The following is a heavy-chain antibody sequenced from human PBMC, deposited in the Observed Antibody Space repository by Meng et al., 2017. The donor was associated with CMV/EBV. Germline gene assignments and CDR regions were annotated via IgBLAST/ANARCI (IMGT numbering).Heavy chain of an antibody. Sequence: LSCPASGFTFDAYTMHWVRQPPGKGLEWVSLISWDGKNTYYVDSVKGRFTISRDNSKNSLYLQMNSLRTEDTAFYYCAKDVDHTTSRWGQGTLVTVSS. J-gene: IGHJ4*02. CDR1: GFTFDAYT. CDR2: ISWDGKNT. V-gene: IGHV3-43*01. D-gene: IGHD1-14*01. CDR3: AKDVDHTTSR.